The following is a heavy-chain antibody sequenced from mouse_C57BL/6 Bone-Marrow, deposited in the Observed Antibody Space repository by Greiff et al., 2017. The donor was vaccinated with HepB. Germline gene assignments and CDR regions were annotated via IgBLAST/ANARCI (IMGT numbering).Heavy chain of an antibody. CDR2: IYPGDGDT. Sequence: VQLQQSGPELVKPGASVKISCKASGYAFSSSWMNWVKQRPGKGLEWIGRIYPGDGDTNYNGKFKGKATLTADKSSSTAYMQLSSLTSEDSAVYFCARRIYYYGSSYVGGAMDYWGQGTSVTVSS. CDR3: ARRIYYYGSSYVGGAMDY. V-gene: IGHV1-82*01. D-gene: IGHD1-1*01. J-gene: IGHJ4*01. CDR1: GYAFSSSW.